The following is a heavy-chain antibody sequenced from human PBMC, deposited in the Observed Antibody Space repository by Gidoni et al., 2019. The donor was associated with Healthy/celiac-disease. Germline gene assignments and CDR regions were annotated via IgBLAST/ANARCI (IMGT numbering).Heavy chain of an antibody. V-gene: IGHV3-30-3*01. Sequence: QVQLVESGGGVVQPGRSLRLSCAASGFTFRSYAMHWVRQAPGKGLEWVAVISYDGSNKYYADSVKGRFTISRDNSKNTLYLQMNSLRAEDTAVYYCARDRSGHSSGWYGLDYWGQGTLVTVSS. D-gene: IGHD6-19*01. CDR2: ISYDGSNK. CDR1: GFTFRSYA. J-gene: IGHJ4*02. CDR3: ARDRSGHSSGWYGLDY.